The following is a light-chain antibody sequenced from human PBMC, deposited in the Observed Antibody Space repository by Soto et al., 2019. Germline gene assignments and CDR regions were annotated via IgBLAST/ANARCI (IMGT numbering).Light chain of an antibody. Sequence: EIVMTQSPATLSVSPGERATLSCRASQSVFSSLAWYQQKPGQAPRLLIYGAATRATGIPARFSGSGSGTEFTLTISSPQSEDFAVYYCQQYHNWPAFGQGTKVEIK. V-gene: IGKV3-15*01. CDR2: GAA. J-gene: IGKJ1*01. CDR1: QSVFSS. CDR3: QQYHNWPA.